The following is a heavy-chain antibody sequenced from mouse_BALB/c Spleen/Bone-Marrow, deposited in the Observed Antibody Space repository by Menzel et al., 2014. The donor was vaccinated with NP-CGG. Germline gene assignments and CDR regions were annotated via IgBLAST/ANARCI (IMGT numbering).Heavy chain of an antibody. CDR2: INSNGGRT. Sequence: EVKLVESGGGLVQPGGSLKLSCAASGFSFSGYGMSWVRQTPDKRLELVATINSNGGRTYYSDSVKGRFTISRDNAKNTLYLQMSSLKSEDTAMYYCARGYDYDSWFAYWGQGTLVTVSA. V-gene: IGHV5-6-3*01. CDR3: ARGYDYDSWFAY. D-gene: IGHD2-4*01. J-gene: IGHJ3*01. CDR1: GFSFSGYG.